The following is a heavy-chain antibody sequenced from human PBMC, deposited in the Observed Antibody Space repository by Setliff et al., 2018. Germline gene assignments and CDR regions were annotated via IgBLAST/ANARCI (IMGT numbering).Heavy chain of an antibody. CDR3: ATSGFCSAGSCYSFDD. CDR2: VFPNGAS. Sequence: SETLSLTCSVSGDSMSGASIWSWIRQPPGRGLEFMGYVFPNGASKYDPSFKSRVTISVDTSKNQFSLNLTSVTAADTAVYYCATSGFCSAGSCYSFDDWGQGALVTVSS. V-gene: IGHV4-59*12. J-gene: IGHJ4*02. CDR1: GDSMSGAS. D-gene: IGHD6-19*01.